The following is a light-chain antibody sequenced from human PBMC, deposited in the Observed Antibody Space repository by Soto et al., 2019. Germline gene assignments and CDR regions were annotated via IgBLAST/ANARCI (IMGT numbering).Light chain of an antibody. J-gene: IGLJ1*01. CDR3: SSYTSTSTYV. CDR2: DVS. Sequence: QSALTQPASVSGSPGQSITISCTGTSSDVGNYNYVSWYQQHPGKAPKLMIYDVSNRPSGVSNRFSGSKSGNTASLTISGLQAEDEADYYCSSYTSTSTYVFGTGTKLT. V-gene: IGLV2-14*03. CDR1: SSDVGNYNY.